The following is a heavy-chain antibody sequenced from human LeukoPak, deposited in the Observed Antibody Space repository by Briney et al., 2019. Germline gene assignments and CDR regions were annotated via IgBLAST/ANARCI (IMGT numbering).Heavy chain of an antibody. CDR2: ISSSSSSI. J-gene: IGHJ4*02. CDR3: ARDFSPFDY. V-gene: IGHV3-21*01. Sequence: GGSLRLSCAASGFTFSTYTMNWVRQAPGKGLEWVSSISSSSSSIYYADSVKGRFTISRDNAKNSLDLQMNSLRVEDTAVYYCARDFSPFDYWGQGTLVTVSS. CDR1: GFTFSTYT. D-gene: IGHD3-3*02.